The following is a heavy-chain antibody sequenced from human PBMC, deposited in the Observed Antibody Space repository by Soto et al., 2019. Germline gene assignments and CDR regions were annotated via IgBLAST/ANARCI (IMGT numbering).Heavy chain of an antibody. Sequence: GGSLRLSCAASGFTFNKYGMQWVRQAPGKGLEWVAVISYDGTTKYHADSVKGRFTISRDNAKNTLFLQMDSLRAEDTAVYYCAKAGLWGAYYFDYWGQGIPVTVSS. CDR1: GFTFNKYG. D-gene: IGHD3-16*01. J-gene: IGHJ4*02. CDR3: AKAGLWGAYYFDY. V-gene: IGHV3-30*18. CDR2: ISYDGTTK.